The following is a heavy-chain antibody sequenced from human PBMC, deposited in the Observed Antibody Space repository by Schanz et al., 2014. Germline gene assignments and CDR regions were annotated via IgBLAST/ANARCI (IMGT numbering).Heavy chain of an antibody. CDR2: IIYSGGST. D-gene: IGHD3-16*02. V-gene: IGHV3-23*01. J-gene: IGHJ4*02. Sequence: EVQLLESGGGLVQPGGSLRLSCAASGFTFSSYAMSWVRQAPGRGLEWVSIIYSGGSTFYADSVKGRFTISRDNSKNTLYLQMNSLRAEDTAIYYCAKYRYSVFDFDYWGQGTLVTVSS. CDR1: GFTFSSYA. CDR3: AKYRYSVFDFDY.